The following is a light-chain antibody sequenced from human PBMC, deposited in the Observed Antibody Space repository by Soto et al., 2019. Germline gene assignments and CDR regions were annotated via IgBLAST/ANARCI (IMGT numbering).Light chain of an antibody. Sequence: QSVLTQPDSVSGSPGQSITISCTGTSSDVGSYNLVSWYQQHPGKAPKLMIYEGSKRPSGVSNRFSGSKSGNTASLTISGLQAEDEADYYCCSYAGSSTSVVFGGGT. CDR2: EGS. V-gene: IGLV2-23*01. CDR3: CSYAGSSTSVV. J-gene: IGLJ2*01. CDR1: SSDVGSYNL.